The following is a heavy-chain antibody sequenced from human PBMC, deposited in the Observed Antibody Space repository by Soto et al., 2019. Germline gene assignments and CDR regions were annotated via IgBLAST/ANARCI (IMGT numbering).Heavy chain of an antibody. CDR3: ARDPNYSNYYYYGMDV. V-gene: IGHV5-51*01. CDR1: GYSFTSYW. Sequence: GESLKISCKGSGYSFTSYWIGWVRQMPGKGLEWMGIIYPGDSDTNYSPSFQGHVTISADKSISTAYLQWSSLKASDTAMYYCARDPNYSNYYYYGMDVWGQGTTVTVSS. J-gene: IGHJ6*02. CDR2: IYPGDSDT. D-gene: IGHD4-4*01.